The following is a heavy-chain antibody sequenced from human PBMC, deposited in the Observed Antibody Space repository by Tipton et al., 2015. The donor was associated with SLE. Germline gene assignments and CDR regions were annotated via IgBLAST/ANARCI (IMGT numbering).Heavy chain of an antibody. Sequence: TLSLTCTVSGGSISSGSYYWGWIRQPPGKGLEWIGSIYHSGSTYYNPSLKSRVTISVDTSKNQFSLKLSSVTAADTAVYYCARALSRAFDIWGQGTMVTVSS. J-gene: IGHJ3*02. CDR3: ARALSRAFDI. V-gene: IGHV4-39*07. CDR1: GGSISSGSYY. CDR2: IYHSGST.